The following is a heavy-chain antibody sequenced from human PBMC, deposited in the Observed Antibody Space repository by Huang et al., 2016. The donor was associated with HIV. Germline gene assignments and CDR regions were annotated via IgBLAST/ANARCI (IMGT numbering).Heavy chain of an antibody. Sequence: QVPLVQSGAEVKRPGASVKVSCKASGSRFTGNFIHWVRQAPGQGLEWMGRIDPTSGAINWASRFQGRVAMTRDKSIGTAYMELSGLRSDDTAVFFCAREAWASGVAHYFDYWGPGTLVTVSS. V-gene: IGHV1-2*06. J-gene: IGHJ4*02. D-gene: IGHD3-10*01. CDR2: IDPTSGAI. CDR3: AREAWASGVAHYFDY. CDR1: GSRFTGNF.